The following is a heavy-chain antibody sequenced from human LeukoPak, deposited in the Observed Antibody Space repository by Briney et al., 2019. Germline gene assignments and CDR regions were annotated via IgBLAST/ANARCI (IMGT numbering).Heavy chain of an antibody. J-gene: IGHJ4*02. D-gene: IGHD3-10*01. CDR2: INPNSGGT. V-gene: IGHV1-2*02. CDR1: GYTFTGYY. Sequence: ASVKVSCKASGYTFTGYYMHWVRQAPGQGLEWMGWINPNSGGTNYAQKFQGRVTMTRDTSISTAYMELSRLRSDGTAVYYCARDTLFGELLPTGDYWGQGTLVTVSS. CDR3: ARDTLFGELLPTGDY.